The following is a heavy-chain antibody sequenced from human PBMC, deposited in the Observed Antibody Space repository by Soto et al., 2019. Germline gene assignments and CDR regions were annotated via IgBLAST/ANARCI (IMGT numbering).Heavy chain of an antibody. CDR1: GGSMSSYY. J-gene: IGHJ6*02. CDR3: ARGSSGDV. D-gene: IGHD6-19*01. Sequence: PSETLSLTCTVSGGSMSSYYWSWIRQPPGKGLEWIGYIYYSGSATYNPSLKSRVTISVDTSKNQFSLKLTSVTAADSAVYYCARGSSGDVCGQGTTVTVSS. CDR2: IYYSGSA. V-gene: IGHV4-59*01.